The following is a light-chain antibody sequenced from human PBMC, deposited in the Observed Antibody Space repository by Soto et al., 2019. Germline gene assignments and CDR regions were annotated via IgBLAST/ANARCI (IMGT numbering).Light chain of an antibody. CDR1: QSVSSN. V-gene: IGKV3-20*01. J-gene: IGKJ5*01. Sequence: EIVMTQSPSTLSISAWERSTLSFMASQSVSSNLAWYQQKPGQAPRLLIYGTSSRATGIPDRFSGSGSGTDFTLTISRLEPEDFAVYYCQQYGNSPITLGQGTRLEIK. CDR3: QQYGNSPIT. CDR2: GTS.